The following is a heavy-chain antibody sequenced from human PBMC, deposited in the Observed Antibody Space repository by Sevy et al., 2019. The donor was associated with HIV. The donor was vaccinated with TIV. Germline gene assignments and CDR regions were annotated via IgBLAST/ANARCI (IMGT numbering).Heavy chain of an antibody. CDR3: ARDPIPVGVAATMGGPDY. D-gene: IGHD2-15*01. CDR1: GYTFTGYY. CDR2: INPNSGGT. V-gene: IGHV1-2*02. J-gene: IGHJ4*02. Sequence: ASVKVSCKASGYTFTGYYMHWVRQAPGQGLEWMGWINPNSGGTNYAQKFQGRVTMTRDTSISTAYMELSRLRSDDTAVYYCARDPIPVGVAATMGGPDYWGQGTLVTVS.